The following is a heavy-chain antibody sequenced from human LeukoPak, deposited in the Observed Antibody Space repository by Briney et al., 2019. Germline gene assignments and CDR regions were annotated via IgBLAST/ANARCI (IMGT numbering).Heavy chain of an antibody. CDR2: IIPIFDTA. Sequence: ATVKVSCKASGGTFSSYGISWVRQAPGQGLEWMGRIIPIFDTANYAQRFQGRVTITTDESTSTAYMEVSSLRSEDTPVYYCARTSPRYGSGTYYMYFDYWGQGTLVTVSS. CDR1: GGTFSSYG. J-gene: IGHJ4*02. CDR3: ARTSPRYGSGTYYMYFDY. V-gene: IGHV1-69*05. D-gene: IGHD3-10*01.